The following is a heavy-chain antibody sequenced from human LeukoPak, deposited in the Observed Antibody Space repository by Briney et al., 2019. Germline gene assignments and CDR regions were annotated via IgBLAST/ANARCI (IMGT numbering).Heavy chain of an antibody. D-gene: IGHD3-22*01. CDR3: ASPKGLFDYFDY. J-gene: IGHJ4*02. Sequence: GGSLRLSCVASGFIVSNNYMSWVRQAPGKGLEWVSVLYNVGSTYYADSVKGRFTISRDNSKNTLYLQMYSLRAEDTAVYYCASPKGLFDYFDYWGQGILVTVYS. V-gene: IGHV3-53*01. CDR1: GFIVSNNY. CDR2: LYNVGST.